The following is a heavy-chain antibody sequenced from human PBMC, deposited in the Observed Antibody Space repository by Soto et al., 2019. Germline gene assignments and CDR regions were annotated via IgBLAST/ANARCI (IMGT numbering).Heavy chain of an antibody. CDR2: INHSGST. D-gene: IGHD3-10*02. J-gene: IGHJ4*02. V-gene: IGHV4-34*01. CDR3: ARSKGVYMFY. CDR1: GGSFSGYY. Sequence: SETLSLTCAVFGGSFSGYYWNWIRQPPGKGLEWIGEINHSGSTNYNPSLKSRVTISVDTSKNQFSLKLSSVTAADTAVYYCARSKGVYMFYWGQGTLVTVSS.